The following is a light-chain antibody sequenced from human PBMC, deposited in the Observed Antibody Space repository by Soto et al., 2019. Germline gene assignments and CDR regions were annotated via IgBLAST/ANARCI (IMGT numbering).Light chain of an antibody. V-gene: IGLV2-18*02. CDR1: SRDVGRYNH. Sequence: QSVLTQPPSVSGSPGQSVTISCTGTSRDVGRYNHISWYQQPPGTAPKLMIYEVNNRPSGVPDRFSGSKSGNTASLTISGLQAEDEADYYCSSYTSSNTFVFGTGTKVTVL. CDR3: SSYTSSNTFV. CDR2: EVN. J-gene: IGLJ1*01.